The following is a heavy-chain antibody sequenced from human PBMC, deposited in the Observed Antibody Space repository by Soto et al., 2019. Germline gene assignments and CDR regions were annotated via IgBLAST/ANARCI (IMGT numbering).Heavy chain of an antibody. V-gene: IGHV1-2*04. CDR2: INPNSGGT. Sequence: GASVKVSCKASGYTFTGYYMHWVRQAPGQGLEWMGWINPNSGGTNYAQKFQGWVTMTRDTSISTAYMELSRLRSDDTAVYYCARAEGIAVAGTATYYYYGMDVWGQGTTVTVSS. CDR1: GYTFTGYY. J-gene: IGHJ6*02. CDR3: ARAEGIAVAGTATYYYYGMDV. D-gene: IGHD6-19*01.